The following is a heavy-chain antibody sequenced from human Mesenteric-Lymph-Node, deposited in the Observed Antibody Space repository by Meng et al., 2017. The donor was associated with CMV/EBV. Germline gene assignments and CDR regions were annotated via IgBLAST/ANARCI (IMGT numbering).Heavy chain of an antibody. V-gene: IGHV3-30*02. J-gene: IGHJ4*02. Sequence: GESLKISCVASGFTFSSCGMHWVRQAPGKGLEWVAFIRYDGSNKYYAESVKGRFTISRDNSKNTLYLQMNSLRAEDTAVYYCAKDDSGYDPEHFDYWGQGTLVTVSS. D-gene: IGHD5-12*01. CDR1: GFTFSSCG. CDR2: IRYDGSNK. CDR3: AKDDSGYDPEHFDY.